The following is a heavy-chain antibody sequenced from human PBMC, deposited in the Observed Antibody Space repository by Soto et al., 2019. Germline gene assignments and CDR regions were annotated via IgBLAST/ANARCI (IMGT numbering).Heavy chain of an antibody. CDR3: ARGGGTLAVAGLYNWFDP. Sequence: ASVKVSFKASGYTFTGYYMHWVRQAPGQGLEWMGWINPNSGGTNYAQKFQGWVTMTRDTSISTAYMELSRLRSDDTAVYYCARGGGTLAVAGLYNWFDPWGQGTLVTVSS. CDR2: INPNSGGT. V-gene: IGHV1-2*04. J-gene: IGHJ5*02. CDR1: GYTFTGYY. D-gene: IGHD6-19*01.